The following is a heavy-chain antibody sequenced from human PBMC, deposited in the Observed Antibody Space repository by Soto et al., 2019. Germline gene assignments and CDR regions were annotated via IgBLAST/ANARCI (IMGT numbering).Heavy chain of an antibody. J-gene: IGHJ4*02. V-gene: IGHV1-69*01. Sequence: QVQLVQSGAEVKEPGSSVKVSCKASGGGNLRDYRTTWVRRAPGQGLEWMGGIIPKRGSANYAQKFQGRVTITADASTNIVYMELSGLRTDHTALSYCARGGERYNFDAVYWGQGAPVTLSS. CDR3: ARGGERYNFDAVY. CDR1: GGGNLRDYR. D-gene: IGHD5-12*01. CDR2: IIPKRGSA.